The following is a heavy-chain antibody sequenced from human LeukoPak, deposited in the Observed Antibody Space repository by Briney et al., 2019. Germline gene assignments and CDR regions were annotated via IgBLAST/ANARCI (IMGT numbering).Heavy chain of an antibody. Sequence: GGSLRLSCAASGFTFSSYGMHWVRQAPGKGLEWVSAISGSGGSTYYADSVKGRFTISRDNAKNSLYLQMNSLRAEDTAVYYCASNGPSDYWGQGTLVTVSS. CDR3: ASNGPSDY. CDR1: GFTFSSYG. CDR2: ISGSGGST. J-gene: IGHJ4*02. V-gene: IGHV3-23*01. D-gene: IGHD2-8*01.